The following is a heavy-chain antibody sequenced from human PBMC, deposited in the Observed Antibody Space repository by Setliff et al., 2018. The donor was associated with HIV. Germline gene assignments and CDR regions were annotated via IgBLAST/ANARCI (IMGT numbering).Heavy chain of an antibody. CDR2: IYTSGST. J-gene: IGHJ5*02. CDR3: AREDVYSRGLFDT. Sequence: SETLSLTCTVSGGSISSHYWSWIRQPAGKGLEWIGRIYTSGSTNYNPSLKSRVTMSVDTSKNQFSLKLRSVTAADTAVYYCAREDVYSRGLFDTWGQGTLVTVCS. CDR1: GGSISSHY. D-gene: IGHD6-19*01. V-gene: IGHV4-4*07.